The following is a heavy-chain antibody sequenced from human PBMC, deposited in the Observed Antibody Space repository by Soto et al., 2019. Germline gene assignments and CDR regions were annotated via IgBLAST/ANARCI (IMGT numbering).Heavy chain of an antibody. J-gene: IGHJ3*02. CDR1: GGSISSGDYY. Sequence: SETLSLTCTVSGGSISSGDYYWSWIRQPPGKGLEWIGYIYYSGSTYYNPSLKSRVTISVDTSKNQFSLKLSSVTAADTAVYYCARGFGHPFLTRFDPWGRFLEWLITVGDAFDIWGQGTMVTVSS. CDR2: IYYSGST. D-gene: IGHD3-3*01. CDR3: ARGFGHPFLTRFDPWGRFLEWLITVGDAFDI. V-gene: IGHV4-30-4*01.